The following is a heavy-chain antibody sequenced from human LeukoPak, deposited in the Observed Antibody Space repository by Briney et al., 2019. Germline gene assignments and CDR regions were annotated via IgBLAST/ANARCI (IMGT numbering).Heavy chain of an antibody. V-gene: IGHV4-30-4*01. D-gene: IGHD3-3*01. CDR3: ARGGGKRFVYYYGMDV. CDR2: IYYSGST. CDR1: GGSISSGDYY. J-gene: IGHJ6*02. Sequence: PSETLSLTCTVSGGSISSGDYYWSWIRQPPGKGLEWIGHIYYSGSTYYNPSLKSRITISVDTSKNQFSLKLSSVTAADTAVYYCARGGGKRFVYYYGMDVWGQGTTVTVSS.